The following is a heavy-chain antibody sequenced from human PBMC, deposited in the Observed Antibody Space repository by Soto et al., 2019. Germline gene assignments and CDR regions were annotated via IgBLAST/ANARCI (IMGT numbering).Heavy chain of an antibody. Sequence: GGSLKISCKGSGFTFTAYWIGWVRQMPGKGLEWMGIMFPGDSTTRYSPSFQGQVTMPADKSISTAYLQWNSLKASDTAMYYCARVVIGYCSSTSCPADYWGQGALVTVSS. V-gene: IGHV5-51*01. J-gene: IGHJ4*02. D-gene: IGHD2-2*01. CDR2: MFPGDSTT. CDR1: GFTFTAYW. CDR3: ARVVIGYCSSTSCPADY.